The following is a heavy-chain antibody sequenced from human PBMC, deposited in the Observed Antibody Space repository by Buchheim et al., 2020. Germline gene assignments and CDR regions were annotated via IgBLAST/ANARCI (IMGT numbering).Heavy chain of an antibody. Sequence: EVQLVQSGAEVKKPGESVKISCKGSGYSFTKHWIGWVRQMPGKGLEWMGIIYPGDSETRYSPSFQGQVTISADNSISTAYPQWSSLKASDTAIYYCARHAEPYYSSSCYDYWGQGTL. V-gene: IGHV5-51*01. CDR3: ARHAEPYYSSSCYDY. D-gene: IGHD6-13*01. CDR1: GYSFTKHW. CDR2: IYPGDSET. J-gene: IGHJ4*02.